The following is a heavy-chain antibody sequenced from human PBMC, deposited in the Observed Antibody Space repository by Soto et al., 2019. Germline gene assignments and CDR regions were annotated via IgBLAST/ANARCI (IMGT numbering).Heavy chain of an antibody. J-gene: IGHJ4*02. CDR3: ARGGISRTMVRGRPNPRRFDY. CDR2: MNPNSGNT. V-gene: IGHV1-8*01. Sequence: QVQLVQSGAEVKKPGASVKVSCKASGYTFTSYDINWVRQDTGQGLAWMGWMNPNSGNTCYAQKFQGRVTMTRNTSIRKAYKEMSSLRSEDTAVYYCARGGISRTMVRGRPNPRRFDYWGQGTLVTVSS. CDR1: GYTFTSYD. D-gene: IGHD3-10*01.